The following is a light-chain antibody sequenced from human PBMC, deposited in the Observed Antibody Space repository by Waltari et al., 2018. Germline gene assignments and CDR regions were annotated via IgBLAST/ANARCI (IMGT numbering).Light chain of an antibody. CDR3: QQYYSAPYT. V-gene: IGKV4-1*01. J-gene: IGKJ2*01. CDR1: QSVLYSSNNKNY. CDR2: WAS. Sequence: DIVMTQSPDSLAVSLGERATINCKSSQSVLYSSNNKNYLTWYQRKPGQPPKLLIYWASTREAGVPDRFSGIASGTDFTLTISSLQAEDVAVYYCQQYYSAPYTFGQGTKLEIK.